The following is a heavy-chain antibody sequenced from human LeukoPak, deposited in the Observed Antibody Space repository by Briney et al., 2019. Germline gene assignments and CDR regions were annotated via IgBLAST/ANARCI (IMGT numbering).Heavy chain of an antibody. CDR1: GGSFSGYY. CDR3: ARVGYSYVINDWSRTGLGAYPTKYYYHMDV. V-gene: IGHV4-34*01. D-gene: IGHD5-18*01. Sequence: SETLSLTCAVYGGSFSGYYWSWIRQPPGKGLEWIGEINHGGSTNYNPSLKSRVTISGDTSKNQFSLKLSSVTAADTAVYFCARVGYSYVINDWSRTGLGAYPTKYYYHMDVWGKGTTVTVSS. J-gene: IGHJ6*03. CDR2: INHGGST.